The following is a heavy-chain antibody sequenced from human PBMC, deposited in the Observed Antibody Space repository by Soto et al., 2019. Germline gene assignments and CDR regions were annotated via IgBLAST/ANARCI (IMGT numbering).Heavy chain of an antibody. CDR1: GFNVKTTY. J-gene: IGHJ1*01. CDR3: AREYSYSYPA. D-gene: IGHD2-21*01. CDR2: IHNSGAT. V-gene: IGHV3-53*01. Sequence: GGSLRLSCAASGFNVKTTYMTWVRQAPGEGLEWVSVIHNSGATYYADSVKGRFTISKDNSKSTVYLQMSSLRAEDTAMYYCAREYSYSYPAWGQGTQVTVSS.